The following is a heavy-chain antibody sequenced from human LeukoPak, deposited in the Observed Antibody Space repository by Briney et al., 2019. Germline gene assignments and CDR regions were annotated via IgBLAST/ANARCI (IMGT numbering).Heavy chain of an antibody. J-gene: IGHJ4*02. CDR3: TLSGGIY. CDR2: IRSKAYGGTT. V-gene: IGHV3-49*04. CDR1: GFTFGDYA. Sequence: GGSLRLSCTASGFTFGDYAMSWVRQAPGKGLEWVGFIRSKAYGGTTEYAASVKGRFTISRDDSKSIAYLQMNILKTEDTAVYYCTLSGGIYWGQGTLVTVSS. D-gene: IGHD2-15*01.